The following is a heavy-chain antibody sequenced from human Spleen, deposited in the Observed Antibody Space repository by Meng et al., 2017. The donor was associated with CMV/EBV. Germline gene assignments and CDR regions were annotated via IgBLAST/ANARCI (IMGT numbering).Heavy chain of an antibody. V-gene: IGHV3-74*01. J-gene: IGHJ6*02. Sequence: GGSLRLSCAASGFTFSSYWMHWVRQAPGKGLVWVSRINSDGSSTSYADSVKGRFTISRDNAKNTLYLQMNSLRVEDTALYYCAGWDVILVPTAHGRYSYYAMDVWGQGTTVTVSS. CDR2: INSDGSST. D-gene: IGHD2-2*01. CDR3: AGWDVILVPTAHGRYSYYAMDV. CDR1: GFTFSSYW.